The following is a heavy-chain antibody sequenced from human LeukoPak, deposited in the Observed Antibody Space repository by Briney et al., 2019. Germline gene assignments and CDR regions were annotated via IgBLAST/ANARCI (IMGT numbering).Heavy chain of an antibody. Sequence: SETLSLTCTVSGGSISSGGYYWSWIRQHPGKGLEWIGYIYYSGSTYYNPSLKSRVTTSVDTSKNQFSLKLSSVTAADTAVYYCARSPYYDFWSGQPTYYYMDVWGKGTTVTVSS. CDR1: GGSISSGGYY. D-gene: IGHD3-3*01. CDR2: IYYSGST. CDR3: ARSPYYDFWSGQPTYYYMDV. V-gene: IGHV4-31*03. J-gene: IGHJ6*03.